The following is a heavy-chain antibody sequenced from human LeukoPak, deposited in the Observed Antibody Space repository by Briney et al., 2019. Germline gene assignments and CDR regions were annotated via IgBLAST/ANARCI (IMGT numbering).Heavy chain of an antibody. V-gene: IGHV1-8*01. J-gene: IGHJ4*02. D-gene: IGHD6-19*01. Sequence: GASVKVSCRASGYTFTSYDINWVRQATGQGLEWMGWMNPNSGNTGYAQKFQGRVTMTRNTSISTAYMELSSLRSEDTAVYYCARGTPTDAYSSGWYWWGQGTLVTVSS. CDR3: ARGTPTDAYSSGWYW. CDR2: MNPNSGNT. CDR1: GYTFTSYD.